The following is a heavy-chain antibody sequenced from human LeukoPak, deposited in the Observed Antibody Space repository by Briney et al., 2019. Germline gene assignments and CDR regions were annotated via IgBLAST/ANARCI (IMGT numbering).Heavy chain of an antibody. Sequence: SETLSLTCTVSGGSISSYYWSWIRQPAGKGLEWIGRIYTSRSTNYNPSLKSRVTMSVDTSKNQFSLKLSSVTAADTAVYYCARDTVGYFDWSPFDYWGQGTLVTVSS. CDR3: ARDTVGYFDWSPFDY. CDR1: GGSISSYY. J-gene: IGHJ4*02. V-gene: IGHV4-4*07. CDR2: IYTSRST. D-gene: IGHD3-9*01.